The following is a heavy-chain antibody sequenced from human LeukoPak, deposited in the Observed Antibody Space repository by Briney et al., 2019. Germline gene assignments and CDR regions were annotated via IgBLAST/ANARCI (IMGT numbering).Heavy chain of an antibody. V-gene: IGHV1-2*06. CDR2: INPNNGGT. CDR3: ARVASSGTYFDY. J-gene: IGHJ4*02. Sequence: ASLKVSCKASGYTSTGYYVDWERQAPGQGLEWMGRINPNNGGTNYAQKFQGRVTMTRDTSISTAYMELSRLRSDDTAVYYCARVASSGTYFDYWGQGTLVTVSS. D-gene: IGHD1-26*01. CDR1: GYTSTGYY.